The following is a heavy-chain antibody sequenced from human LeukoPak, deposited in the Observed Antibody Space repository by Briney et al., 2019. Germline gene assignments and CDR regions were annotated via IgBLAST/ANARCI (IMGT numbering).Heavy chain of an antibody. D-gene: IGHD3-22*01. J-gene: IGHJ4*02. Sequence: ASVKVSCKASGYTFTGYYMHWVRQAPGQGLEWMGWINPNSGGTNYAQKFQGRVTMTRDTSISTAYMELSRLRPDDTAVYYCARDAYYYDSSGYYYWGQGTLVTVSS. V-gene: IGHV1-2*02. CDR1: GYTFTGYY. CDR2: INPNSGGT. CDR3: ARDAYYYDSSGYYY.